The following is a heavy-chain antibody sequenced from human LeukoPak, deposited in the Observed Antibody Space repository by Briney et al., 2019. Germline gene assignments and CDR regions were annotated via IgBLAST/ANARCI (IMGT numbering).Heavy chain of an antibody. D-gene: IGHD3-10*01. CDR2: IIPIFGTA. CDR1: GGTFSSYA. CDR3: ARDGSGSAFDAFDI. V-gene: IGHV1-69*13. Sequence: ASVKVSCKASGGTFSSYAISWVRQAPGQGLEWMGGIIPIFGTANYAQRFQGRVTITADESTSTAYMELSSLRSEDTAVYYCARDGSGSAFDAFDIWGQGTMVTVSS. J-gene: IGHJ3*02.